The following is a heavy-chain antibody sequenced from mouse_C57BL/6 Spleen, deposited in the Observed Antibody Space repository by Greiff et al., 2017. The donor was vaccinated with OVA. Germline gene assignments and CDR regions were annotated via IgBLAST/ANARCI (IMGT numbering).Heavy chain of an antibody. CDR3: ARALYYGSDFDY. D-gene: IGHD1-1*01. CDR1: GYTFTSYW. J-gene: IGHJ2*01. CDR2: IDPSDSET. Sequence: VQLQQPGAELVRPGSSVKLSCKASGYTFTSYWMHWVKQRPIQGLEWIGNIDPSDSETHYNQKFKDKATLTVDKSSSTAYMQLSSLTSEDSAVYYCARALYYGSDFDYWGQGTTLTVSS. V-gene: IGHV1-52*01.